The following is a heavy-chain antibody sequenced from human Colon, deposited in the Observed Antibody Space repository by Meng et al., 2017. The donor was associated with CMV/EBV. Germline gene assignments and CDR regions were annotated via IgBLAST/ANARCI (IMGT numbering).Heavy chain of an antibody. D-gene: IGHD2-15*01. Sequence: GGSLRLSCAASGFTVSSNYMSWVRQAPGKGLEWVSVIYSGGSTYYADSVKGRFTISRDNSKNTLYLQMNSLRAEDTAVYFCARDRRYDQKWGYFHYYGMDVWGQGTTVTVSS. J-gene: IGHJ6*02. CDR1: GFTVSSNY. CDR3: ARDRRYDQKWGYFHYYGMDV. V-gene: IGHV3-66*02. CDR2: IYSGGST.